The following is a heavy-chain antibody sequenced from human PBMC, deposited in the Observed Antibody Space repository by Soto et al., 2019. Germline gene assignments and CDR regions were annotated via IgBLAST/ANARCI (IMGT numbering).Heavy chain of an antibody. D-gene: IGHD1-7*01. V-gene: IGHV3-7*05. CDR2: IKQDGSEK. CDR3: ARGGGLELRRAYYYYGMDV. J-gene: IGHJ6*02. CDR1: GFTFSSYW. Sequence: EVQLVESGGGLVQPGGSLRLSCAASGFTFSSYWMSWVRQAPGKGLEWVANIKQDGSEKYYVDSVKGRFTISRDNAKNSLYLQMNSLRAEDTAVYYCARGGGLELRRAYYYYGMDVWGQGTTVTVSS.